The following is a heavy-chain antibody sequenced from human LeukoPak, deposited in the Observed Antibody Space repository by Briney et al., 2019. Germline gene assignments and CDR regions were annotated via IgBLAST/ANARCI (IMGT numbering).Heavy chain of an antibody. CDR1: GFTFSSYA. CDR3: ASQVDYYDSSGPTPFNWFDP. Sequence: PGGSLRLSCAASGFTFSSYAMSWVRQAPGKGLEWVAVISYDGSNKYYADSVKGRFTISRDNSKNTLYLQMNSLRAEDTAVYYCASQVDYYDSSGPTPFNWFDPWGQGTLVTVSS. V-gene: IGHV3-30-3*01. J-gene: IGHJ5*02. D-gene: IGHD3-22*01. CDR2: ISYDGSNK.